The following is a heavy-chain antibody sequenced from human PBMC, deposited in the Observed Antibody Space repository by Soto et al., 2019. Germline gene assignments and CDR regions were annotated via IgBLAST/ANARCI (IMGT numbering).Heavy chain of an antibody. CDR3: ARVGSSGWSPVY. CDR2: IFYSGST. CDR1: GGSISGYY. Sequence: PSETLSLTCTVSGGSISGYYWSWIRQPPGKGLEWIGYIFYSGSTNYNPSLRSRVTISVDTSKNQFSLKLSSVTTADTAMYYCARVGSSGWSPVYWGQGTLVTVSS. J-gene: IGHJ4*02. D-gene: IGHD6-19*01. V-gene: IGHV4-59*01.